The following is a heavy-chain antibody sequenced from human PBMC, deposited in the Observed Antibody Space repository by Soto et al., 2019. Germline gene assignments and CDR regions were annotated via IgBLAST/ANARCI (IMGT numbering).Heavy chain of an antibody. Sequence: GESLKISCKGAGYSFTSYWIGWVRQMRGKGLEWMGIIYPGDSDTRYTPSFQGHVTISADKSISTAYLQWSSLKASDTAIYYCASQPMVRAKFPSYYYYGMDVWGQGTTVTVFS. CDR2: IYPGDSDT. D-gene: IGHD3-10*01. CDR1: GYSFTSYW. V-gene: IGHV5-51*01. CDR3: ASQPMVRAKFPSYYYYGMDV. J-gene: IGHJ6*02.